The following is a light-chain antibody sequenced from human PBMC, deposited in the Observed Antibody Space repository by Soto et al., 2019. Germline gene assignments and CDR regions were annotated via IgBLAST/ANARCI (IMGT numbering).Light chain of an antibody. CDR1: SSDVGGYNY. CDR2: EVS. CDR3: SSSTINNTVL. V-gene: IGLV2-14*01. Sequence: QSALTQPASMSGSPGQSITISCTGTSSDVGGYNYVSWYQRHPGKAPKLMIYEVSNRPSGVSNRFSGSKSGNTASLTISGLQAEDEADYYCSSSTINNTVLLGGGTKVTVL. J-gene: IGLJ2*01.